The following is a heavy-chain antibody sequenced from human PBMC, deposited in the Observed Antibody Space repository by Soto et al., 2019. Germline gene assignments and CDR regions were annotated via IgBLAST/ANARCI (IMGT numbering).Heavy chain of an antibody. CDR3: ASLWFGESPY. D-gene: IGHD3-10*01. J-gene: IGHJ4*02. V-gene: IGHV4-39*01. CDR2: IYYSGST. Sequence: QLQLQESGPGLVKPSETLSLTCTVSGGSISSSSYYWGWIRQPPGKGLEWIGSIYYSGSTYYNPSLKSRVTISVDTTKNQFSLKLSSVTAADTAVYYGASLWFGESPYWGQGTLVTVSS. CDR1: GGSISSSSYY.